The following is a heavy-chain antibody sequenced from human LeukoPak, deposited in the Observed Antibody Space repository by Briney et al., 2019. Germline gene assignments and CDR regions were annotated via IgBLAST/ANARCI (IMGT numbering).Heavy chain of an antibody. CDR2: IYHSGST. D-gene: IGHD5-24*01. CDR1: GGSISSGGYY. V-gene: IGHV4-30-2*01. CDR3: ARVRGGYGGAFDI. J-gene: IGHJ3*02. Sequence: PSETLSLTCTVSGGSISSGGYYWSWIRQPPGKGLEWIGYIYHSGSTYYNPSLKSRVTISVDRSKNQFSLKLSSVTAADTAVYYCARVRGGYGGAFDIWGQGTMVTVSS.